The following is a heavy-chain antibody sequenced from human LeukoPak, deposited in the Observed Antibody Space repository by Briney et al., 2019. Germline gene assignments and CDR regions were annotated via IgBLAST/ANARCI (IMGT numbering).Heavy chain of an antibody. V-gene: IGHV3-48*03. J-gene: IGHJ4*02. D-gene: IGHD5-12*01. CDR2: ISSGGYTA. CDR3: ARSKRDIVATIGY. CDR1: GFTFSDYE. Sequence: GRSLRLSCAASGFTFSDYEMNWVRQAPGKGLELLSYISSGGYTADYADSVKGRFTISRDNAKNSVYLQMHSLRAEDTGLYYCARSKRDIVATIGYWGQGTLVAVSS.